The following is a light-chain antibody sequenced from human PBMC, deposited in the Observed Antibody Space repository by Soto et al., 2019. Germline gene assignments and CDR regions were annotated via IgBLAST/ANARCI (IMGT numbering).Light chain of an antibody. CDR1: KNDIGLYDF. Sequence: QSALTQPPSASGSPGQSVTISCTGTKNDIGLYDFVSWYQHHPGKAPRLIIYEVVQRPSGVPDRFSGSKSGNTASLTVSGLQAADEADYFCKSYACSNTYVFGSRTNVTVL. V-gene: IGLV2-8*01. CDR3: KSYACSNTYV. CDR2: EVV. J-gene: IGLJ1*01.